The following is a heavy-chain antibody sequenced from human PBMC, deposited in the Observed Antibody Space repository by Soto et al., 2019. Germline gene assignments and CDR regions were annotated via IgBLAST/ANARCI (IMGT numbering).Heavy chain of an antibody. CDR1: EYSFAGYW. D-gene: IGHD3-22*01. V-gene: IGHV5-10-1*01. Sequence: GESVKISCKGSEYSFAGYWITWVRQKPGKGLEWMGRIDPSDSQTYYSPSFRGHVTISATKSITTVFLQWSSLRASDTAMYYCARQIYDSDTGPNFQYYFDSWGQGTPVTVSS. CDR3: ARQIYDSDTGPNFQYYFDS. J-gene: IGHJ4*02. CDR2: IDPSDSQT.